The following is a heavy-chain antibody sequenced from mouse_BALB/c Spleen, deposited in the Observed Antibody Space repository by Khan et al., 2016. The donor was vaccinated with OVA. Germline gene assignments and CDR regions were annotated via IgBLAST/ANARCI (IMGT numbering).Heavy chain of an antibody. J-gene: IGHJ3*01. V-gene: IGHV1-7*01. Sequence: VQLQESGAELAKPGASVKMSCKASGYTFTSYWMHWVKQRPGQGLEWIGYINPSTGYTEYNQKFKDKATLTADKSSSTAYMQLSSLQSEDSAVYYCANHGSSSAWFTYWGQGTLVTVSA. CDR3: ANHGSSSAWFTY. CDR1: GYTFTSYW. CDR2: INPSTGYT. D-gene: IGHD1-1*01.